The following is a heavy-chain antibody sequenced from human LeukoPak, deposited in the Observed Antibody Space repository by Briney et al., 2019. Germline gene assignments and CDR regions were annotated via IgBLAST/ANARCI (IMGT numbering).Heavy chain of an antibody. V-gene: IGHV3-23*01. D-gene: IGHD5-12*01. CDR2: ISNSGGRT. CDR3: AKSYNGYESKPDY. CDR1: GFTFSSYA. J-gene: IGHJ4*02. Sequence: GVSLRLSCAASGFTFSSYAMSWVRQAPGKGLEWVSSISNSGGRTFYTDSVKGRFTISRDNSKITLYLQMNSLRAEDTAVYYCAKSYNGYESKPDYWGQGTLVTVSS.